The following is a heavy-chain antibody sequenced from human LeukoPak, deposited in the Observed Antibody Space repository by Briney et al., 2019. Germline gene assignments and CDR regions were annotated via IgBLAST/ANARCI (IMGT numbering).Heavy chain of an antibody. CDR1: GGTFSNYA. V-gene: IGHV1-69*01. D-gene: IGHD6-13*01. J-gene: IGHJ4*02. Sequence: SVKVSCKASGGTFSNYAINWVRQAPGQGLEWMGGIIPIFGTANYAQKSQGRVTITADESTSTAYMDLSRLRSEGTAVYYCARDRGAADTWFDYWGQGTLVTVST. CDR3: ARDRGAADTWFDY. CDR2: IIPIFGTA.